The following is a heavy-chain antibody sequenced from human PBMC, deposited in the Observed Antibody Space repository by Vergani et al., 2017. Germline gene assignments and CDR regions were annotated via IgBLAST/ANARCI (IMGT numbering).Heavy chain of an antibody. CDR1: GFTFSSYG. Sequence: QVQLVESGGGVVQPGRSLRLSCAASGFTFSSYGMHWVRQAPGKGLEWVAVISYDGSNKYYADSVKGRFTISRDNSKNTLYLQMNSLRAEDTAVYYCARGKTRIMITFGGVIIDYWGQGTLVTVSS. J-gene: IGHJ4*02. CDR3: ARGKTRIMITFGGVIIDY. D-gene: IGHD3-16*01. CDR2: ISYDGSNK. V-gene: IGHV3-30*03.